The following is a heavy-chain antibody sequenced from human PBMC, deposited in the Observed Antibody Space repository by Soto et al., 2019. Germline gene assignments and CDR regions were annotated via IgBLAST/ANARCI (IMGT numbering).Heavy chain of an antibody. J-gene: IGHJ4*02. CDR2: TYYRAKWFN. V-gene: IGHV6-1*01. CDR3: ARDRDGSGRTDYEY. CDR1: GDSVSSNSAA. D-gene: IGHD6-19*01. Sequence: PSQTLSLTCAISGDSVSSNSAAWNWIRQSPSRGLEWLGRTYYRAKWFNDYAVSVRSRISISPDTSKNQFFLQLNSVTPEDTAVYYCARDRDGSGRTDYEYWGQGTLVTVSS.